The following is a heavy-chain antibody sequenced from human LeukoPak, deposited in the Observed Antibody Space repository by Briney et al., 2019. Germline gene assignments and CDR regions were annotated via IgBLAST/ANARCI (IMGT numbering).Heavy chain of an antibody. CDR1: GFTLSSYS. J-gene: IGHJ4*02. Sequence: QPGGSLRLSCAPCGFTLSSYSMNWVRQAPGKGVEWVSYISSGSTTIYYADSGKGRFTVSRDNAKNSLYLQMNSLRAEDTAVYYCARDVEQWLVRVYYFDYWGQGTLVTVSS. D-gene: IGHD6-19*01. CDR3: ARDVEQWLVRVYYFDY. V-gene: IGHV3-48*01. CDR2: ISSGSTTI.